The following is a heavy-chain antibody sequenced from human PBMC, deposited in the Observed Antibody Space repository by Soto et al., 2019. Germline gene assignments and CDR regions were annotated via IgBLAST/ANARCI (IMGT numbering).Heavy chain of an antibody. Sequence: PSETLSLTCAVYSGSISSSNWWSWVRQPPGKGLEWIGEIYHSGSTNYNPSLKSRVTISVDKSKNQFSLKLSFVTAADTAVYYCARDGLDYYDSSGLHYWGQGTLVTVSS. CDR2: IYHSGST. CDR3: ARDGLDYYDSSGLHY. J-gene: IGHJ4*02. CDR1: SGSISSSNW. D-gene: IGHD3-22*01. V-gene: IGHV4-4*02.